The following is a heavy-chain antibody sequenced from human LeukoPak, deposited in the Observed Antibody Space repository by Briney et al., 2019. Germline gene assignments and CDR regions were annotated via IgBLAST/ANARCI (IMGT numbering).Heavy chain of an antibody. J-gene: IGHJ4*02. CDR3: ARGREAANLFDY. CDR1: GGSISSGSYY. Sequence: PSETLSLTWTVSGGSISSGSYYWSWIRQPAGKGLEWIGRIYTSGSTNYNPSLKSRVTISVDTSKNQFSLKLSSVTAADTAVYYCARGREAANLFDYWGQGTLVTVSS. V-gene: IGHV4-61*02. CDR2: IYTSGST. D-gene: IGHD6-13*01.